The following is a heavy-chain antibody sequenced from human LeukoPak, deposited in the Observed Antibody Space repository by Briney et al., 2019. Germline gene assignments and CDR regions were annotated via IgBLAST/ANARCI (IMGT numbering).Heavy chain of an antibody. CDR3: AGEMATITALDY. V-gene: IGHV4-39*01. CDR2: IYYSGST. J-gene: IGHJ4*02. Sequence: SETLSLTCTVSGGSISSSSYYWGWIRQPPGKGLEWIGSIYYSGSTYYNPSLKSRVTISVDTSKNQFSLKLSSVTAADTAVYYCAGEMATITALDYWGQGTLVTVSS. D-gene: IGHD5-24*01. CDR1: GGSISSSSYY.